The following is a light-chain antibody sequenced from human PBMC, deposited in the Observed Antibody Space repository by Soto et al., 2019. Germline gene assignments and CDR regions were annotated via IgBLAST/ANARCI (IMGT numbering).Light chain of an antibody. J-gene: IGKJ1*01. CDR2: GAS. V-gene: IGKV3-20*01. CDR1: QSVSSSY. Sequence: EIVLTQSPGTLSLSPGERATLSCRASQSVSSSYLAWYQQKPGQAPRLLIYGASSRATGIPDRCSGSGSGTDFTLPISRLEPEDVAVYYCQQYGSSLLWTFGQGTKVEIK. CDR3: QQYGSSLLWT.